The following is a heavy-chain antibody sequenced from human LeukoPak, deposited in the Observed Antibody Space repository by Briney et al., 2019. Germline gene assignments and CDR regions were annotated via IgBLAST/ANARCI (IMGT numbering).Heavy chain of an antibody. V-gene: IGHV3-30*04. J-gene: IGHJ4*02. CDR1: GFTFNIYA. Sequence: PGRSLRLSCAASGFTFNIYALHWVRQAPGKGLEWVAVTSYHGIDTYYADAVKGRFTISRDNSMNTLYLQMTSLSAEDTAVYYCLRAINSAWHNLDYWGQGTLVTVSS. CDR2: TSYHGIDT. D-gene: IGHD6-19*01. CDR3: LRAINSAWHNLDY.